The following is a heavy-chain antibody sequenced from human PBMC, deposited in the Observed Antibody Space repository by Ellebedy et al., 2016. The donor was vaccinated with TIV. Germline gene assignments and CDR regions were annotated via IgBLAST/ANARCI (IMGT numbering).Heavy chain of an antibody. V-gene: IGHV3-53*01. CDR1: GFTVSTNY. Sequence: GGSLRLSCAASGFTVSTNYMSWVRQAPGKGLKWVSVLYSGGSTYYADSVKGRFTISRDNSKNTLYLQMNSLRAEDTAVYYCARGYVVRGVMGVYGMDVWGQGTTVTVSS. CDR2: LYSGGST. J-gene: IGHJ6*02. CDR3: ARGYVVRGVMGVYGMDV. D-gene: IGHD3-10*01.